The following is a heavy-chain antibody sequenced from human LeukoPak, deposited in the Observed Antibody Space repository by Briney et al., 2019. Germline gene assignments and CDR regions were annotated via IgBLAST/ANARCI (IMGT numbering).Heavy chain of an antibody. D-gene: IGHD2-21*01. V-gene: IGHV4-4*07. J-gene: IGHJ6*03. CDR2: IYTSGGT. Sequence: SETLSLTCTVSGGSISSYYWSWIRQPAGKGLEWIWRIYTSGGTNYNPSFKSRVTMSADTSKNQFSLKLSSVTAADTAVYYCARVGSYSHLYYYYHMDDWGKGTTVTVSS. CDR1: GGSISSYY. CDR3: ARVGSYSHLYYYYHMDD.